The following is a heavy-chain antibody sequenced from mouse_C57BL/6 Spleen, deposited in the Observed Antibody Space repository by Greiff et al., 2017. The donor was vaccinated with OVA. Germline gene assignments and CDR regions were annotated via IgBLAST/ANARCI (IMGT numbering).Heavy chain of an antibody. CDR1: GYTFTDYY. J-gene: IGHJ3*01. Sequence: EVQLQQSGPELVKPGASVKISCKASGYTFTDYYMNWVKQSHGKSLEWIGDINPNNGGTSYNQKFKGKATLTVDKSSSTAYMELRSLTSEDSAVYYCARNSYEGSSYWGQGTLVTVSA. V-gene: IGHV1-26*01. CDR3: ARNSYEGSSY. D-gene: IGHD6-1*01. CDR2: INPNNGGT.